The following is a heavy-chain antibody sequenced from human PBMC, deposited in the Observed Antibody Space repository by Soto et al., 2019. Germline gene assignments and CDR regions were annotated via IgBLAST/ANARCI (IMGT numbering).Heavy chain of an antibody. CDR2: ISHSGST. D-gene: IGHD3-10*01. V-gene: IGHV4-4*02. J-gene: IGHJ4*02. CDR1: GASSSSDDW. CDR3: VREIAAFGSQMIDY. Sequence: PSETLSLTCAVSGASSSSDDWWAWVRQTPGQGLEWIGEISHSGSTIYNWSLKSRVTISLDKSKNQFSLRLTSVTAAGSAVYYCVREIAAFGSQMIDYWGPGTQVPVSS.